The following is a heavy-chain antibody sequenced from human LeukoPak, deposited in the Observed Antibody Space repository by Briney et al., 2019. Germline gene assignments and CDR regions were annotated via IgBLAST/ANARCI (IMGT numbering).Heavy chain of an antibody. Sequence: PGGSLRLSCAASGFTFSSYAMSWVRQAPGKGLEWVSAISGSGGSTYYAGSVKGRFTISRDNSKNTLYLQMNSLRAEDTAVYYCAKAYCSSTSCYSNWGQGTLVTVSS. D-gene: IGHD2-2*01. CDR2: ISGSGGST. J-gene: IGHJ4*02. CDR1: GFTFSSYA. CDR3: AKAYCSSTSCYSN. V-gene: IGHV3-23*01.